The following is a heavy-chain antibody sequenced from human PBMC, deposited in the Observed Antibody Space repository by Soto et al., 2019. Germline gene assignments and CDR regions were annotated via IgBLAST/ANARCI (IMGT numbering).Heavy chain of an antibody. CDR3: AKSVCSSSSCFFLWVDP. CDR1: GFAFSAYA. D-gene: IGHD2-2*01. CDR2: ISGTGVPT. V-gene: IGHV3-23*01. Sequence: GGSLRLSCAASGFAFSAYAMSWVRQAPGKGLECISLISGTGVPTLYAESVKGRFSVSRDNSKDTLFLEMNNLRDDDTAIYYCAKSVCSSSSCFFLWVDPWGQGTRGTVS. J-gene: IGHJ5*02.